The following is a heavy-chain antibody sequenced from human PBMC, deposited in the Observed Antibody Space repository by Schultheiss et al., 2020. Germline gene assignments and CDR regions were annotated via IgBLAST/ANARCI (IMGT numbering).Heavy chain of an antibody. V-gene: IGHV1-8*01. Sequence: ASVKVSCKASGYTFTSYDINWVRQATGQGLEWMGWMNPNSGNTGYAQKFQGRVTMTRNTSISTAYMELSSLRSEDTAVYYCARSSSSWYPGACDIWGQGTMVTVSS. D-gene: IGHD6-13*01. CDR3: ARSSSSWYPGACDI. J-gene: IGHJ3*02. CDR1: GYTFTSYD. CDR2: MNPNSGNT.